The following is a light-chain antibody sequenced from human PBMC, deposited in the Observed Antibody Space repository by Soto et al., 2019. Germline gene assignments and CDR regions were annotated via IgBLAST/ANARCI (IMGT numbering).Light chain of an antibody. CDR2: DAS. CDR1: ETIPRSY. CDR3: QQFVESPYT. J-gene: IGKJ2*01. V-gene: IGKV3-20*01. Sequence: EIVLTQSPGTMSLSPGQRATLSCRASETIPRSYLAWYQQTPGQAPRLLIYDASRRATGIPDRFSGSGSGTDFSLTISRLEPEDFAVYYCQQFVESPYTFGQGTKLEIK.